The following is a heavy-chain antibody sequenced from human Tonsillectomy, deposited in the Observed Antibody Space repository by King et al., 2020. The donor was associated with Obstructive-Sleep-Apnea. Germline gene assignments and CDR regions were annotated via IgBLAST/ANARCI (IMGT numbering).Heavy chain of an antibody. CDR3: ARRISSSWFHFDY. V-gene: IGHV5-10-1*01. D-gene: IGHD6-13*01. J-gene: IGHJ4*02. CDR2: IDPSDSYT. CDR1: GYSFTSYW. Sequence: QLVQSGAEVKKPGESLRISCKGSGYSFTSYWISWVRQMPGKGLEWMGRIDPSDSYTNYSPSFQGNVTISADKTISTAYLQWSILKASYTAMYYCARRISSSWFHFDYWGQGTLVTVSS.